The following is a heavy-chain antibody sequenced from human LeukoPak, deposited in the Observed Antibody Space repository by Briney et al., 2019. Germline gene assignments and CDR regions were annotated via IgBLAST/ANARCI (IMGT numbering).Heavy chain of an antibody. V-gene: IGHV3-15*01. Sequence: PGGSLRLSCLGSGFNFNDAYMNWFRQAPGKGLEWVGRVKSIRDGGTTDDTAPVKGRFTISRDDSKRTVYLQMNSLKTEDTAVYFCTARVVTTNEFWGQGTLVTVSS. D-gene: IGHD2-21*02. CDR3: TARVVTTNEF. CDR1: GFNFNDAY. CDR2: VKSIRDGGTT. J-gene: IGHJ4*02.